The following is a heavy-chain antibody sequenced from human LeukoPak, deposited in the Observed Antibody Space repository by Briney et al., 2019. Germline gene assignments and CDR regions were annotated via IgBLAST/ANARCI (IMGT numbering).Heavy chain of an antibody. CDR2: SGTDGDT. D-gene: IGHD3-22*01. CDR3: AKKRPGNYPYDS. Sequence: GGFLRLSCAASGFSFSSSGMNWVRQAPGKGLEWVSTSGTDGDTYYADSVKGRFTISRDNSKNTLYLQMTSLRAEDTAVYYCAKKRPGNYPYDSWGQGTLVTVSP. J-gene: IGHJ4*02. V-gene: IGHV3-23*01. CDR1: GFSFSSSG.